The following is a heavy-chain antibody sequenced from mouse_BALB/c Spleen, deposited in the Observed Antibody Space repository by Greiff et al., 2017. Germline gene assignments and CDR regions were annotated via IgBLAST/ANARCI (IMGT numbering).Heavy chain of an antibody. Sequence: VHLVESGPSLVQPSQSLSITCTVSGFSLTSYGVHWVRQSPGKGLEWLGVIWRGGSTDYNAAFMSRLSITKDNSKSQVFFKMNSLQADDTAIYYCAKVYYYGSPYAMDYWGQGTSVTVSS. CDR3: AKVYYYGSPYAMDY. CDR1: GFSLTSYG. V-gene: IGHV2-5-1*01. D-gene: IGHD1-1*01. J-gene: IGHJ4*01. CDR2: IWRGGST.